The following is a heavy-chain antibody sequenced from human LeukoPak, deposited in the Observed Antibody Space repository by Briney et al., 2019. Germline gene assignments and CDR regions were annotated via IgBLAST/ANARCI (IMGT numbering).Heavy chain of an antibody. D-gene: IGHD4-17*01. V-gene: IGHV3-66*01. Sequence: GGSLRLSCAASEFIVNSNYMIWVRQAPGKGPEWVSLIYSGGSTYNADSVKDRFTISRDNSKNTVYPQMNSLRAEDTAVYYCASRTTVTDADGFDIWGQGTMVTVSS. CDR2: IYSGGST. CDR1: EFIVNSNY. J-gene: IGHJ3*02. CDR3: ASRTTVTDADGFDI.